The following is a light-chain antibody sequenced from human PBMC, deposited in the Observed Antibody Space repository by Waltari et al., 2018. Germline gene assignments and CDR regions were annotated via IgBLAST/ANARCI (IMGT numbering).Light chain of an antibody. CDR2: RNN. CDR3: AAWDDSLSGVL. J-gene: IGLJ2*01. CDR1: SSNTGSTY. Sequence: SVLTQPPSASGTPGQRVTISRSGSSSNTGSTYVYWYQQLPGPPPKLLIYRNNQRPSGVPDRFSGSKSGTSASLAISGLRSEDEADYYCAAWDDSLSGVLFGGGTKLTV. V-gene: IGLV1-47*01.